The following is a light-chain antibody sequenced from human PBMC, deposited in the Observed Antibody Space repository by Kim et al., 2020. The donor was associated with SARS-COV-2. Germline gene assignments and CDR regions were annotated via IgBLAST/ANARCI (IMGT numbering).Light chain of an antibody. CDR3: QQYYSSPLT. CDR2: WAS. Sequence: RAAINCKSSQSVLYRSTNKYYLAWYQQKPGQPPKLLIYWASTREFGVPDRFSGSGSGTDFTLTISSLQAEDVAVYYCQQYYSSPLTFGGGTKLEI. CDR1: QSVLYRSTNKYY. J-gene: IGKJ4*01. V-gene: IGKV4-1*01.